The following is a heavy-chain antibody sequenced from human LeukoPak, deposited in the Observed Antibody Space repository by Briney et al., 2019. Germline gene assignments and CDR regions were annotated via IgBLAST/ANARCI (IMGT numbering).Heavy chain of an antibody. V-gene: IGHV3-21*01. Sequence: GGSLRLSCAASGFTFSSYSMNWIRQAPGKGLEWVSSISATSDHIFYGDSMKGRFTISRDNAENSLYLQMDSLRADDTAVYYCARLVGAMYLDYWGQGTLVTVS. D-gene: IGHD1-26*01. CDR1: GFTFSSYS. J-gene: IGHJ4*02. CDR3: ARLVGAMYLDY. CDR2: ISATSDHI.